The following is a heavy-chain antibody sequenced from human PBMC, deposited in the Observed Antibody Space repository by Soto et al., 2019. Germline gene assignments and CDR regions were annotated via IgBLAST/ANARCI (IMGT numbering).Heavy chain of an antibody. J-gene: IGHJ6*02. CDR3: ARVLRAAAEDYYYGMDV. Sequence: QVQLQQWGAGLLKPSETLSLTCAVYGGSFSGYYWSWIRQPPGKGLEWIGEINHSGSTNYNPSLKGRVTISVETSKNQFSLKLSSVTAADTAVYYCARVLRAAAEDYYYGMDVWGQGTTVTVSS. CDR1: GGSFSGYY. V-gene: IGHV4-34*01. CDR2: INHSGST. D-gene: IGHD6-13*01.